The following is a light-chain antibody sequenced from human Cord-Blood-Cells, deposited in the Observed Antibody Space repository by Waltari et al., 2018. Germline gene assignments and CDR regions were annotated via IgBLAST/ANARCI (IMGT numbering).Light chain of an antibody. CDR1: QSLLHSNGYNS. Sequence: IVMTQSPLSLPVTPGEPASISCRSSQSLLHSNGYNSLDWYLQKPGQSPQLLIYLGSNRASGVPDRFSGSGSGTDFTLKTSRVEAEDVGVYYCMQALQTPRTFGQGTKLEIK. J-gene: IGKJ2*01. V-gene: IGKV2-28*01. CDR2: LGS. CDR3: MQALQTPRT.